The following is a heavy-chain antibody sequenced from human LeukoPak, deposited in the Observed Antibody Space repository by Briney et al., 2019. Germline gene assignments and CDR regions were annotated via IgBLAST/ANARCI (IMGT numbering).Heavy chain of an antibody. D-gene: IGHD3-10*01. CDR1: GYTFTSYD. J-gene: IGHJ5*02. V-gene: IGHV1-8*01. CDR2: MNPNSGNT. Sequence: GASVKVSCKASGYTFTSYDINWVRQATGQGLEWMGWMNPNSGNTGYAQKFLGRVTMTRNTSISTAYMELSSLRSEDTAVYYCARRAPYRYYYGSGNPFDPWGQGTLVTVSS. CDR3: ARRAPYRYYYGSGNPFDP.